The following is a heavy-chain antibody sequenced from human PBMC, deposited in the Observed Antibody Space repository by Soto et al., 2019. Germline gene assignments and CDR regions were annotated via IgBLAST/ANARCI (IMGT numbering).Heavy chain of an antibody. CDR1: GGSISSGGYY. CDR2: IYYSGST. D-gene: IGHD6-6*01. V-gene: IGHV4-31*03. J-gene: IGHJ5*02. CDR3: AREGESIAAPNPRGGWFDP. Sequence: SETLSLTCTVSGGSISSGGYYWSWIRQHPGKGLEWIGYIYYSGSTYYNPSLKSRVTISVDTSKNQFSLKLSSVTAADTAVYYCAREGESIAAPNPRGGWFDPWGQGTLVTVSS.